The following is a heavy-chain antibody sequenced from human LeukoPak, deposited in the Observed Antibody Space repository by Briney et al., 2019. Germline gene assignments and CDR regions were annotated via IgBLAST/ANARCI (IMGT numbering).Heavy chain of an antibody. J-gene: IGHJ4*02. Sequence: SETLSLTCTVSGGSISSSSYYWGWIRQPPGKGLEWIGSIYYSGSTYYNPSLKSRVTISVDTSKNQFSLELSSVTAADTAVYYCARHLQYYFDYWGQGTLVTVSS. CDR3: ARHLQYYFDY. CDR1: GGSISSSSYY. V-gene: IGHV4-39*01. CDR2: IYYSGST. D-gene: IGHD4-11*01.